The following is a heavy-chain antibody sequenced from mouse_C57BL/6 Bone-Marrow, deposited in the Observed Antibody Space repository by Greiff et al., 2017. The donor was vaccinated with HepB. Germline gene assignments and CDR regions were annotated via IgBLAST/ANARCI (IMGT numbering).Heavy chain of an antibody. V-gene: IGHV5-4*03. D-gene: IGHD1-1*01. Sequence: EVKLMESGGGLVKPGGSLKLSCAASGFTFSSYAMSWVRPTPEQRLEWVATISDGGSYTYYPDNVKGRFTISRDNAKNNLYLQMSQLKSEDTAIYYCTRDEDYYGSSYSWFAYWGKGTLVTVSA. CDR3: TRDEDYYGSSYSWFAY. J-gene: IGHJ3*01. CDR1: GFTFSSYA. CDR2: ISDGGSYT.